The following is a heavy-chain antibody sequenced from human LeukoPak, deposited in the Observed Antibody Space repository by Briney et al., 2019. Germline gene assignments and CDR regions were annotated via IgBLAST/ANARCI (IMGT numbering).Heavy chain of an antibody. D-gene: IGHD3-22*01. CDR2: IYYSGNT. J-gene: IGHJ4*02. CDR1: GDSISYFY. CDR3: ARDLVIAQDSSAEQDY. V-gene: IGHV4-39*07. Sequence: SETLSLTCSVSGDSISYFYWSWIRQPPGKGLEWIGSIYYSGNTYYNPSLKSRVTISVDTSKNQFSLKLSSVTAADTAVYYCARDLVIAQDSSAEQDYWGQGTLVTVSS.